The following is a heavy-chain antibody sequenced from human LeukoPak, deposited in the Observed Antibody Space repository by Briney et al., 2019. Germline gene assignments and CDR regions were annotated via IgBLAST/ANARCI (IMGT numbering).Heavy chain of an antibody. CDR1: GYRFTSYW. CDR3: ARQMRYGNAPFDY. Sequence: GESLKISCKGSGYRFTSYWIGWVRQMPGKGMEWMGIIYPGDSDTRYSPSFQGQVTISADKSISTAYLQWSSLKASDTAMYYCARQMRYGNAPFDYWGQGTLVTVSS. V-gene: IGHV5-51*01. D-gene: IGHD1-1*01. CDR2: IYPGDSDT. J-gene: IGHJ4*02.